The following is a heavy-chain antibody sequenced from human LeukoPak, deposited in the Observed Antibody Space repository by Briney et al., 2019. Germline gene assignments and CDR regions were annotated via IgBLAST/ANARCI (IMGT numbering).Heavy chain of an antibody. CDR3: ARAYFWSGYPQYYFDY. D-gene: IGHD3-3*01. CDR1: GFTFSSYA. J-gene: IGHJ4*02. V-gene: IGHV3-7*01. Sequence: PGGSLRLSCAAAGFTFSSYAMSWGRQAPGKGLEWVANIKQDGSEKYYVDSVKGRFTISRDNAKNSLYLQMNSLRAEDTAVYYCARAYFWSGYPQYYFDYWGQGTLVTVSS. CDR2: IKQDGSEK.